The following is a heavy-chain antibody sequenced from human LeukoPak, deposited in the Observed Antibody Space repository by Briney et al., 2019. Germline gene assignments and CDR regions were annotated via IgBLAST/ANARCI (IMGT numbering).Heavy chain of an antibody. CDR2: ISISGGST. V-gene: IGHV3-23*01. D-gene: IGHD4-17*01. J-gene: IGHJ4*02. Sequence: GGSLRLSCAASGFTFSSYAMSWVRQAPGKGLEWVSSISISGGSTYYADSVKGRFTISRDNSKNTLYLQMTSLRPEDTGVYYCATEIRPNDYWGQGTLVTVSS. CDR3: ATEIRPNDY. CDR1: GFTFSSYA.